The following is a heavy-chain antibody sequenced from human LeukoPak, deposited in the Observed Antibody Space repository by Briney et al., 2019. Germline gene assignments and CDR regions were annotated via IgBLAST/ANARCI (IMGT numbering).Heavy chain of an antibody. J-gene: IGHJ4*02. CDR1: GFTFSSYA. V-gene: IGHV3-23*01. D-gene: IGHD2-15*01. CDR3: AKDGPPIVVVVAATPGYFDY. CDR2: ISGSGGST. Sequence: PGGSLRLSCAASGFTFSSYAMSWVRQAPGKGLEWVSAISGSGGSTYYADSVKGRFTISIDNSTNTLYLQMNSLRAEDTAVYYCAKDGPPIVVVVAATPGYFDYWGQGTLVTVSS.